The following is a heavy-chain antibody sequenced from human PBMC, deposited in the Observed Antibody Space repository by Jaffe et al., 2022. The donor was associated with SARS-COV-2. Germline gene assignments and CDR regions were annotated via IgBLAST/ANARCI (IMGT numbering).Heavy chain of an antibody. D-gene: IGHD3-10*01. CDR2: IYYSGST. Sequence: QVQLQESGPGLVKPSETLSLTCTVSGGSISSYYWSWIRQPPGKGLEWIGYIYYSGSTNYNPSLKSRVTISVDTSKNQFSLKLSSVTAADTAVYYCARNLFGEPTRGAFDIWGQGTMVTVSS. J-gene: IGHJ3*02. CDR1: GGSISSYY. V-gene: IGHV4-59*01. CDR3: ARNLFGEPTRGAFDI.